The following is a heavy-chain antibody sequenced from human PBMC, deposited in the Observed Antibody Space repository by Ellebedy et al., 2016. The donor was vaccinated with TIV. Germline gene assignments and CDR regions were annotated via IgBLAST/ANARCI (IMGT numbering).Heavy chain of an antibody. CDR1: GYPFTSYA. CDR3: VRDSTESWTP. D-gene: IGHD6-13*01. V-gene: IGHV1-18*04. J-gene: IGHJ5*02. Sequence: AASVKVSCKASGYPFTSYAINWVRQAPGQGLQWIAWISAYSGDTNYAHQFQDRVTMTRDTSTGTAYMELRSLRSDDTAVYYCVRDSTESWTPWGQGTPVTVSS. CDR2: ISAYSGDT.